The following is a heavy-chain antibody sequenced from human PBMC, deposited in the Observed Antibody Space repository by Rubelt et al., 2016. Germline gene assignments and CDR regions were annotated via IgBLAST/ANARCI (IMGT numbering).Heavy chain of an antibody. CDR3: ARKAEDDSSGEDAFDI. D-gene: IGHD3-22*01. J-gene: IGHJ3*02. Sequence: DSVKGRFTISRDNSKNTLYLQMNSLRAEDTAVYYCARKAEDDSSGEDAFDIWGQGTMVTVSS. V-gene: IGHV3-66*01.